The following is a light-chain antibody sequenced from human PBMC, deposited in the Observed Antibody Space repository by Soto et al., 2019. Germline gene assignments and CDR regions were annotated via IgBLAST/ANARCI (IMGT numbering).Light chain of an antibody. J-gene: IGKJ4*01. V-gene: IGKV3-15*01. CDR3: QQSNNWPLT. CDR1: QSVSSN. CDR2: GAS. Sequence: EIVMTQSPATLSVSPGERATLSCRASQSVSSNLAWYQQKPGQAPRLLIYGASTRATGTPARFSGSGSGTEFTLTISSLQSEDFAVYYCQQSNNWPLTFGGGTKVEIK.